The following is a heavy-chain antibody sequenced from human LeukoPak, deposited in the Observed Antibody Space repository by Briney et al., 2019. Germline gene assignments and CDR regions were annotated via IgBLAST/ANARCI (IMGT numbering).Heavy chain of an antibody. J-gene: IGHJ4*02. V-gene: IGHV1-69*05. D-gene: IGHD2-21*02. Sequence: SVKVSCKASGGTFSSYAISWVRQAPGQGLEWMGRIIPIFGTANYAQKFQGRVTITTDESTSTAYMELSSLRSEDTAVYYCGRAYCGGDCYSYFDYWGQGTLVTVSS. CDR2: IIPIFGTA. CDR1: GGTFSSYA. CDR3: GRAYCGGDCYSYFDY.